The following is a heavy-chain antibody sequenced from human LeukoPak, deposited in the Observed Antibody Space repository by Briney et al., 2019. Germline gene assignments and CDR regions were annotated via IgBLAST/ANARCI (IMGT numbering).Heavy chain of an antibody. CDR2: ISSGSSYV. J-gene: IGHJ4*02. CDR3: ASEVYCSSTSCYTGRDY. V-gene: IGHV3-21*01. CDR1: GFTVSSDY. Sequence: GGSLRLSCAASGFTVSSDYMSWVRQAPGKGLEWVSSISSGSSYVYYADSVKGRFTISRDNAKNSLYLQMNSLRAEDTAVYYCASEVYCSSTSCYTGRDYWGQGTLVTVSS. D-gene: IGHD2-2*02.